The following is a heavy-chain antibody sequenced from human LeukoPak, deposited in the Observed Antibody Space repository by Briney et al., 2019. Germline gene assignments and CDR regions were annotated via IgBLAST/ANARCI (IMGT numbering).Heavy chain of an antibody. CDR3: ASPGNYFYRLTYY. V-gene: IGHV3-7*05. CDR2: IKQDGSEK. CDR1: GFTFSSYW. D-gene: IGHD1-26*01. Sequence: GGSLRLSCAASGFTFSSYWMSWVRQAPGKGLEWMANIKQDGSEKYYVDSVKGRFTISRDNAKNSLYLQMNSLRAEDTAVYYCASPGNYFYRLTYYWGQGTLVTVSS. J-gene: IGHJ4*02.